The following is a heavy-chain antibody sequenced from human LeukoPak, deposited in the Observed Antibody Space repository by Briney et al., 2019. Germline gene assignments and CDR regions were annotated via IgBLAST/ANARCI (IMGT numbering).Heavy chain of an antibody. Sequence: APVKVFCKASGYRFISNYIQWVRQAPGLGPEWMGWMHAGNRITRYAEKFQGRVIMTRDTSINTAYMDLSSLRSDDTAVYYCAREGSYCVGGDCYSFDFWGQGTLVTVSS. J-gene: IGHJ4*02. V-gene: IGHV1-2*02. CDR1: GYRFISNY. CDR3: AREGSYCVGGDCYSFDF. D-gene: IGHD2-21*02. CDR2: MHAGNRIT.